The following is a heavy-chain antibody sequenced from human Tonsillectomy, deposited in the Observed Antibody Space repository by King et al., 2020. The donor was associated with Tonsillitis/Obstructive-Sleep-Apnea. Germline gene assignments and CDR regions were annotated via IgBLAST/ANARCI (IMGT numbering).Heavy chain of an antibody. CDR1: GFTFSSYG. D-gene: IGHD6-19*01. CDR3: AREGYYSAWFDY. J-gene: IGHJ5*01. V-gene: IGHV3-33*01. Sequence: VQLVESGGGVVQPGRSLRLSCAASGFTFSSYGMHWVRQAPGKGLEWVAVIWSDGSNKYYADSVKGRFTISRDNSKNTLYLQMNSLRAEDTAVYYCAREGYYSAWFDYWGQGTLVTVSS. CDR2: IWSDGSNK.